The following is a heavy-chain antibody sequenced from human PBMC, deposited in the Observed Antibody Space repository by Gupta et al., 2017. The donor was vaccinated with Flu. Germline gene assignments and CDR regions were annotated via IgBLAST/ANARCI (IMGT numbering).Heavy chain of an antibody. CDR1: GFTFRTYA. V-gene: IGHV3-23*01. D-gene: IGHD6-6*01. Sequence: EVQLLESVGDSVQPGGSLRLSCAASGFTFRTYAMSGVRQTPGEGLEWVSGVSSGGGTTYYADSGKGRFTISRDNSQNTLYLQMNSLTVEDTAVYYCAKDLRSSSSRGYFDYWGQGTLVTVSS. J-gene: IGHJ4*02. CDR3: AKDLRSSSSRGYFDY. CDR2: VSSGGGTT.